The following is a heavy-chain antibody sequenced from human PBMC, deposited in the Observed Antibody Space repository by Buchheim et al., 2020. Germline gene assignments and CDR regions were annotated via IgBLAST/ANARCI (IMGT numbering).Heavy chain of an antibody. CDR3: ASSDPYGINYFDH. J-gene: IGHJ4*02. V-gene: IGHV3-48*03. D-gene: IGHD3-10*01. CDR1: GFTFSSYE. CDR2: ISSSGTI. Sequence: EVQLLESGGGLVQPGGSLRLSCAASGFTFSSYEMDWVRQAPGKGLEWISYISSSGTIQYADSVKGRFTISRDNAKNSLFLQMNSLRAEDTAVYYCASSDPYGINYFDHWGQGTL.